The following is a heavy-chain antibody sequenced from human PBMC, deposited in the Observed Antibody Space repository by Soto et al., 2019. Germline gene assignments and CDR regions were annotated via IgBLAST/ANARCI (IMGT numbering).Heavy chain of an antibody. CDR1: GGSISSYY. Sequence: SETLSLTCTVSGGSISSYYWSWIRQPPGKGLEWIGYIYYSGSTNYNPSLKSRVTISVDTSKNQFSLKLSSVTAADTAVYYCARGLPSFGYWGQGTLVTVSS. V-gene: IGHV4-59*01. J-gene: IGHJ4*02. CDR3: ARGLPSFGY. D-gene: IGHD4-17*01. CDR2: IYYSGST.